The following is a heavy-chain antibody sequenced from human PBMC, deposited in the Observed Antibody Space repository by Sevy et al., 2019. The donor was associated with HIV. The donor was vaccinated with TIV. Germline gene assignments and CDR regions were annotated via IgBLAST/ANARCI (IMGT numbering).Heavy chain of an antibody. CDR1: GFIFSTDW. V-gene: IGHV3-74*01. D-gene: IGHD1-26*01. CDR3: VRDRSGPKHYFDV. J-gene: IGHJ6*02. CDR2: IDTDGSNT. Sequence: GGSLRLSCVASGFIFSTDWMHWVRQAPGKGLVWVSCIDTDGSNTSYADSVKGRFTISRDNAKNTLYLQMNSLRAEDTAVYYCVRDRSGPKHYFDVWGQGTTVTVSS.